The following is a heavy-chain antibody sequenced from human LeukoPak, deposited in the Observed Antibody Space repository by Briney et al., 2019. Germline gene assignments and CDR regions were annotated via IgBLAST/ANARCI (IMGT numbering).Heavy chain of an antibody. D-gene: IGHD4-23*01. CDR1: GFTFSSYA. CDR3: AKVIYGGNSDYYYGMDV. CDR2: ISGSGGST. Sequence: GGSLRLSCATSGFTFSSYAMSWVRQAPGKGLEWVSAISGSGGSTYYADSVKGRFTISRDNSKNTLYLQMNSLRAEDTAVYYCAKVIYGGNSDYYYGMDVWGQGTTVTVSS. V-gene: IGHV3-23*01. J-gene: IGHJ6*02.